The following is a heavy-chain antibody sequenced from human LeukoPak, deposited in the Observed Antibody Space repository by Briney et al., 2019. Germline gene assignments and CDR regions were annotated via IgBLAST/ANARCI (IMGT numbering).Heavy chain of an antibody. Sequence: GGSLRLSCAASGFTFSSYAMSWVRQAPGKGLEWVPTIGDSTYYAHSVKGRFTISRDNSKNTLYLQMNSLRAEDTAVYYCAKGSSAGSYSPIDYWGQGTLVTVSS. D-gene: IGHD2-15*01. CDR2: IGDST. CDR3: AKGSSAGSYSPIDY. CDR1: GFTFSSYA. J-gene: IGHJ4*02. V-gene: IGHV3-23*01.